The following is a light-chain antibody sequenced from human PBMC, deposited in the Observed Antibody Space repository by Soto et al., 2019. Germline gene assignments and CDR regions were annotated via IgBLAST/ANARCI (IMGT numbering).Light chain of an antibody. CDR3: QSHDSSMNSWV. V-gene: IGLV1-40*01. Sequence: QSVLTQPPSMSVAPGQRVTISCTGSSSNIGAGYDVHWYQLLPGTAPKLLIYGNTNRPSGVPDRFSGSKSGTSASLAITGLRAEDEADYYCQSHDSSMNSWVFGGGTKVTVL. CDR1: SSNIGAGYD. CDR2: GNT. J-gene: IGLJ3*02.